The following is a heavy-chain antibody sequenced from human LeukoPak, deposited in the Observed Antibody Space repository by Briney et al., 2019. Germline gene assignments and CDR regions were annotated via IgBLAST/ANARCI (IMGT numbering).Heavy chain of an antibody. CDR2: IYTSGST. D-gene: IGHD2-2*01. Sequence: PSETLSLTCIVPGGSISSYYWSWIRQPARRGLDWIGRIYTSGSTNYNPSLKSRITMSLDTSKNQFSLKLSSVTAADTAVYCCARDTSSDAFDIWGQGTMVTVSS. CDR1: GGSISSYY. J-gene: IGHJ3*02. V-gene: IGHV4-4*07. CDR3: ARDTSSDAFDI.